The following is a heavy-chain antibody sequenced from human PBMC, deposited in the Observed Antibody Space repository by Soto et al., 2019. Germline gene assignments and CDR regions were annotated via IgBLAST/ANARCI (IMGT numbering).Heavy chain of an antibody. Sequence: PSETLSLTCSVSGGSVSNKTYYWSWIRQPPGKRLEWIGYIYYSGSTYYNPSLKSRVTISVDTSKNQFSLKLSSVTAADTAVYYCARNGVVPAAPHNWFDPWGQGTLVTVSS. CDR3: ARNGVVPAAPHNWFDP. V-gene: IGHV4-31*03. D-gene: IGHD2-2*01. J-gene: IGHJ5*02. CDR1: GGSVSNKTYY. CDR2: IYYSGST.